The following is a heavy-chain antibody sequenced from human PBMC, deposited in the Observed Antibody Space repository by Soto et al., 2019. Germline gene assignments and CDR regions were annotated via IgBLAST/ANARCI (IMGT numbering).Heavy chain of an antibody. D-gene: IGHD2-2*01. Sequence: QVQLQQWGAGLLKPSETLSLTCVVYGGSFSGYYWSWIRQSPGKGLEWIGGLNPRGSTNYNPSLESRVTISVDTSKNQFSLKLPSVTAADTAMYYCARDGFCTSTTCRVGNWFDPWGQGTLVTVSS. CDR2: LNPRGST. J-gene: IGHJ5*02. CDR3: ARDGFCTSTTCRVGNWFDP. V-gene: IGHV4-34*01. CDR1: GGSFSGYY.